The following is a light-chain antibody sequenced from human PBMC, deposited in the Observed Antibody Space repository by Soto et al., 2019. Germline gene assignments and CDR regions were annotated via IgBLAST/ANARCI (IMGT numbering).Light chain of an antibody. CDR3: CSYAGSSWV. J-gene: IGLJ2*01. CDR1: SSDVGGYNY. CDR2: DVS. V-gene: IGLV2-11*01. Sequence: QSVLTQPRSVSGSPGQSVTISCTGTSSDVGGYNYVSWYQQHPGKAPKLMIYDVSKRPSGVPDRFSGSKSGNTASLTISGLQAEDEAEYYCCSYAGSSWVFGGGTKLTVL.